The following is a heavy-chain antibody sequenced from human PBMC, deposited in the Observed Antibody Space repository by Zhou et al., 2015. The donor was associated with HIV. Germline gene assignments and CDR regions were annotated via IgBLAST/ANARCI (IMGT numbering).Heavy chain of an antibody. V-gene: IGHV1-69*06. J-gene: IGHJ6*02. CDR3: ARERGDCTTSTCQFYHFYYGMDV. Sequence: QVQLVQSGAEVKKPGASVKVSCKASGGSFSTDGISWVRQAPGQGLEWVGGIIPVFGTTKNAQKFQGRVTITADRSTSTAYMELSGLTPDDTGIYYCARERGDCTTSTCQFYHFYYGMDVWGQGTTVTVSS. CDR1: GGSFSTDG. CDR2: IIPVFGTT. D-gene: IGHD2-8*01.